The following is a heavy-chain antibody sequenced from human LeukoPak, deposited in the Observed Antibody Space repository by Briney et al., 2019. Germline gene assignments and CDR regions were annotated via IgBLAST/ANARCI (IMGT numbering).Heavy chain of an antibody. Sequence: GGSLRLSCAASGFTFSSYSMNWVRQVPGKGLEWVSSISSSSSYIYYADSVKGRFTISRDNAKNSLYLQMNSLRAEDTALYYCAKGILHDTAMVNYFDYWGQGTLVTVSS. CDR2: ISSSSSYI. D-gene: IGHD5-18*01. CDR1: GFTFSSYS. V-gene: IGHV3-21*04. CDR3: AKGILHDTAMVNYFDY. J-gene: IGHJ4*02.